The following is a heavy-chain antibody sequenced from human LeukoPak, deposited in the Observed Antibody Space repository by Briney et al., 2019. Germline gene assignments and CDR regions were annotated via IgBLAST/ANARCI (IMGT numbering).Heavy chain of an antibody. Sequence: GASVKVSCKASGYTFTSYSISWVRQAPGQGLEWMGWISAYNGNTIYAQKVKGRVTMTTDTSTSTAYMELRSLKSDDTAVYYCARASYCSGDSCYSDYWGQGTLVTVSS. CDR2: ISAYNGNT. CDR3: ARASYCSGDSCYSDY. V-gene: IGHV1-18*01. D-gene: IGHD2-15*01. J-gene: IGHJ4*02. CDR1: GYTFTSYS.